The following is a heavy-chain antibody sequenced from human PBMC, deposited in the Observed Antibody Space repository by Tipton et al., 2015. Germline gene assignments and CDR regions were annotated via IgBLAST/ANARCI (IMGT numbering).Heavy chain of an antibody. CDR3: ARDSPHYGDFWDY. J-gene: IGHJ4*02. Sequence: QSGAEVKKPGSSVKVSCKASGVTFTNYAFTWVRQAPGQGLEWMGGIIPLFPTGNYAQKFQDRVTITADKSTNTAYMELSSLRSEDTAVYYCARDSPHYGDFWDYWGQGTLVTVSS. CDR1: GVTFTNYA. V-gene: IGHV1-69*06. D-gene: IGHD4-17*01. CDR2: IIPLFPTG.